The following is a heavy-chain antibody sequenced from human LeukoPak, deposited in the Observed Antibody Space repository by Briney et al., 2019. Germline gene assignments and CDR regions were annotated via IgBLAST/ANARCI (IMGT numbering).Heavy chain of an antibody. CDR3: ARSIGYDAFDI. J-gene: IGHJ3*02. V-gene: IGHV3-53*01. Sequence: GGSLRLSCAASGFTVSSNYMSWVRQAPGKGLEWVSVIYSGGSTYYADSVKGRFTISRDNSKNTLYLQMNSLRAEDTAVYYCARSIGYDAFDIWGQGTMVTVSS. CDR1: GFTVSSNY. CDR2: IYSGGST. D-gene: IGHD5-12*01.